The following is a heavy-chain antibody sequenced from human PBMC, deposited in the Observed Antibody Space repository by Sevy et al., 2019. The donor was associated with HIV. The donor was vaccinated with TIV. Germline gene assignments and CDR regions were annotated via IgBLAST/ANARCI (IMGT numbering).Heavy chain of an antibody. Sequence: GGSLRLSCTASGFTFSSYEMSWVRQAPGEGLGWVAYISNIGSTTNYSDSVKGRVTISSDNAKNSLYLQMNSLRAEDTAVYYCAREFPRSATTSPHFDYWGRRTLVTVSS. CDR2: ISNIGSTT. CDR1: GFTFSSYE. J-gene: IGHJ4*02. D-gene: IGHD4-17*01. CDR3: AREFPRSATTSPHFDY. V-gene: IGHV3-48*03.